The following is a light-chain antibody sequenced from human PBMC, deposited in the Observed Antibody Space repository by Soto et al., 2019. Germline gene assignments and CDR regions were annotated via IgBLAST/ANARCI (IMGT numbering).Light chain of an antibody. CDR2: ENS. Sequence: QSALTQPASVSGSPGQSITISCTGTSSDVGGYNYVSWYQQHPGTAPKLLIYENSNRPSGISNRFSGSKSGTSATLGISGLQTGDEADYYCGTWDSSLSAAYYVFGTGTKVTVL. V-gene: IGLV2-14*01. J-gene: IGLJ1*01. CDR1: SSDVGGYNY. CDR3: GTWDSSLSAAYYV.